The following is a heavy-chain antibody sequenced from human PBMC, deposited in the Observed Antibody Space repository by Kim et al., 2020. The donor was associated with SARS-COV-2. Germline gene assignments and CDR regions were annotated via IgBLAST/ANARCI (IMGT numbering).Heavy chain of an antibody. Sequence: ASVKVSCKASGYTFTSYDINWVRQATGQGLEWMGWMNPNSGNTGYAQKFQGRVTMTRNTSISTAYMELSSLRSEDTAVYYCARGRPEDIVVVVAATFWGSALVFDPWGQGTLVTVSS. CDR3: ARGRPEDIVVVVAATFWGSALVFDP. CDR2: MNPNSGNT. CDR1: GYTFTSYD. J-gene: IGHJ5*02. D-gene: IGHD2-15*01. V-gene: IGHV1-8*01.